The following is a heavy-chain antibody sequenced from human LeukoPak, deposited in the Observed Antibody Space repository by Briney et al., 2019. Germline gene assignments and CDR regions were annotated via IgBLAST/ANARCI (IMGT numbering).Heavy chain of an antibody. D-gene: IGHD3-22*01. Sequence: SETLSLTCTVSGGSISSYYWSWIRQPAGKGLEWIGRIYTSGSTNYNPSLKSRVTMSVDTTKNQFSLMLGSVTAEDTAVYYCVRDLMYYDRSAKGDSFDIWGQGTMVTVSS. CDR1: GGSISSYY. CDR3: VRDLMYYDRSAKGDSFDI. V-gene: IGHV4-4*07. CDR2: IYTSGST. J-gene: IGHJ3*02.